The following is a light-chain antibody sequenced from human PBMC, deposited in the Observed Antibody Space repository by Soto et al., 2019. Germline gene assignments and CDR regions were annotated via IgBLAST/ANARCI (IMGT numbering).Light chain of an antibody. V-gene: IGKV3D-15*01. CDR2: DTS. CDR3: QQYDSNRDT. J-gene: IGKJ2*01. CDR1: QSVRSN. Sequence: EIVMTQSPATLSVSPGERATLSCRASQSVRSNLAWYQQKPGQAPRLLIYDTSTRAPGIPDRFSGSGSGTDFTLTISSLQSEDFAVYHCQQYDSNRDTLGKGTKLEIK.